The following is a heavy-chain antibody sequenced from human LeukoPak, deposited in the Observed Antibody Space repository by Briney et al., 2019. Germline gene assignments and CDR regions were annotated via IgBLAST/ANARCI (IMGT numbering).Heavy chain of an antibody. V-gene: IGHV4-38-2*02. CDR3: ARDSRGGGPDFDY. Sequence: PSETLSLTCTVSGYSISSGYYWGWIRQPPGKGLEWIGYIHYSGTTYYNPSLKSRVTISVDSSRTQFSLKLSSVTAADTAVYYCARDSRGGGPDFDYWGQGTLVTVSS. D-gene: IGHD3-16*01. J-gene: IGHJ4*02. CDR1: GYSISSGYY. CDR2: IHYSGTT.